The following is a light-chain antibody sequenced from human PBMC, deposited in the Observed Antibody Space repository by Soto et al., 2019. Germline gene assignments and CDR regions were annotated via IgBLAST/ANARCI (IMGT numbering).Light chain of an antibody. CDR3: SSHAVNYNFI. Sequence: QPVLTQPPSASGSPGQSVTISCTGTSSDVGGSNLVSWYQQHPGKAPKLMIYEVTKRPLGVPDRFSGSKSGSTASLTVSGLQAEDEADYYCSSHAVNYNFIFGGGTKLTVL. CDR1: SSDVGGSNL. CDR2: EVT. V-gene: IGLV2-8*01. J-gene: IGLJ2*01.